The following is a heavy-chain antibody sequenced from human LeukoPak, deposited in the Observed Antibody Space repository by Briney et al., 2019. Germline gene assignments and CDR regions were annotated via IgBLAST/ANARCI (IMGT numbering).Heavy chain of an antibody. CDR2: ISWNSGSI. V-gene: IGHV3-9*01. CDR1: GFTFDDYA. CDR3: AKAHRDGYNEYFDY. Sequence: SLRLSCAASGFTFDDYAMHWVRQAPGKGLEWVSGISWNSGSIGYADSVKGRFTISRDNAKNSLYLQMNSLRAEDTALYYCAKAHRDGYNEYFDYWGQGTLVTVSS. J-gene: IGHJ4*02. D-gene: IGHD5-24*01.